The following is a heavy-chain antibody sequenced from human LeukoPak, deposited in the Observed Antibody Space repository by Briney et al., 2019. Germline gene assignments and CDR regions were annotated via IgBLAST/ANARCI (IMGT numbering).Heavy chain of an antibody. V-gene: IGHV4-38-2*02. CDR1: GYSISSGYY. Sequence: PSETLSLTCTVSGYSISSGYYWGWIRQPPGKGLEWIGSIYHSGSTYYNPSLKSRVTISVDTSKNQFSLKLSSVTAADTAVYYCARDGQLIPHDAFDIWGQGTMVTVSS. CDR2: IYHSGST. J-gene: IGHJ3*02. CDR3: ARDGQLIPHDAFDI. D-gene: IGHD2-8*01.